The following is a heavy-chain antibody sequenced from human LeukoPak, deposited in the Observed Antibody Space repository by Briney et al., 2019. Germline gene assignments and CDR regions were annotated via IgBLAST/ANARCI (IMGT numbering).Heavy chain of an antibody. Sequence: PSETLSLTCTVSGGSVSSDYWSWIRQPPGKGLEWIGWISYSGSSNYSPSLKSRVTLSVDTSKNQFSLKLSSVTAADTAVYYCARGGASSKFFDYWGQGTLVTVSS. D-gene: IGHD6-6*01. J-gene: IGHJ4*02. V-gene: IGHV4-59*02. CDR2: ISYSGSS. CDR1: GGSVSSDY. CDR3: ARGGASSKFFDY.